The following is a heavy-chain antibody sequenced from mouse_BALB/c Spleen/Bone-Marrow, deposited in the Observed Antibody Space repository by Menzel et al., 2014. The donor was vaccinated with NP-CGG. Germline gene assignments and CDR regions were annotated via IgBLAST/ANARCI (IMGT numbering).Heavy chain of an antibody. CDR2: INPGSGGT. J-gene: IGHJ4*01. Sequence: QVQLKQSGAELVRPGTSVKVSCKASGYAFTNYLIEWVKQRPGPGLEWIGVINPGSGGTNYNEKFKGKATLTADKSSSTAYMQLSSLTSDDSAVYFCARWDYAMDYWGQGTSVTVSS. CDR3: ARWDYAMDY. CDR1: GYAFTNYL. V-gene: IGHV1-54*01.